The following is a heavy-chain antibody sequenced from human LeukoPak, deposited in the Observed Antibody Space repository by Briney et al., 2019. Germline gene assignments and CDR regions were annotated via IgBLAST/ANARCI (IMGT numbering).Heavy chain of an antibody. J-gene: IGHJ5*02. CDR3: ARAGETWFNWSDP. D-gene: IGHD3-10*01. CDR1: GYTFTGYY. CDR2: INPNSGGT. V-gene: IGHV1-2*02. Sequence: ASVKVSCKASGYTFTGYYMHWVRQAPGQGLEWMGWINPNSGGTNYAQKFQGRVTMTRDTSISTAYMELSRLRSDDTAVYYCARAGETWFNWSDPWGQGTLVTVSS.